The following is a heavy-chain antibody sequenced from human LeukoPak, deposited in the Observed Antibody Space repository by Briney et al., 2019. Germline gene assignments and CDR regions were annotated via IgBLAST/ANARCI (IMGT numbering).Heavy chain of an antibody. D-gene: IGHD6-13*01. Sequence: GSSVKVSCKASGGTFSSYDINWVRQATGQGLEWMGWMNPNSGNTGYAQKFQGRVTITRNTSISTAYMELSSLRSEDTAVYYCARGPISSWYYYYYMDVWGKGTTVTVSS. CDR3: ARGPISSWYYYYYMDV. CDR1: GGTFSSYD. J-gene: IGHJ6*03. CDR2: MNPNSGNT. V-gene: IGHV1-8*03.